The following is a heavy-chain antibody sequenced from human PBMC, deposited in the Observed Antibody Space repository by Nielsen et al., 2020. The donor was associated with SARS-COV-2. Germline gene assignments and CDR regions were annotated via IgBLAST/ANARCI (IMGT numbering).Heavy chain of an antibody. Sequence: GSLRLSCTVSSGSVSSSSYYWGWIRHPPGKGLEWIGNIYYSGTTYYSPSLKSRVSISVDTSKNQFSLKLSSVTAADTAVYYCAGEGLRQWQVSGGGVYYYYAMDVWGQGTTVTVSS. J-gene: IGHJ6*02. V-gene: IGHV4-39*01. CDR2: IYYSGTT. D-gene: IGHD6-19*01. CDR1: SGSVSSSSYY. CDR3: AGEGLRQWQVSGGGVYYYYAMDV.